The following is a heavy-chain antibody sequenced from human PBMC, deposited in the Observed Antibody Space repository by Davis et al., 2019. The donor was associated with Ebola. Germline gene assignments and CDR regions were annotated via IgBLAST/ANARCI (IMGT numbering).Heavy chain of an antibody. CDR3: ASGGSSDY. Sequence: GESLKISCAASGFTFSSYSMNWVRQAPGKGLEWVSYISSSGSTIYYADSVKGRFTISRDNAKNTLYLQMNSLRAEDTAVYYCASGGSSDYWGQGTLVTVSS. V-gene: IGHV3-48*04. J-gene: IGHJ4*02. D-gene: IGHD3-10*01. CDR2: ISSSGSTI. CDR1: GFTFSSYS.